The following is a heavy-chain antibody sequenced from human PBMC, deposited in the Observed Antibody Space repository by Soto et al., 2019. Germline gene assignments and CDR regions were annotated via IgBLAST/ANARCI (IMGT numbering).Heavy chain of an antibody. J-gene: IGHJ4*02. V-gene: IGHV2-5*02. CDR2: IYWDDDK. CDR1: GFSLSTSGVG. CDR3: AHKLGSATPFDS. Sequence: QITLKESGPPLVKPTQTLTLTCTFSGFSLSTSGVGVGWIRQPPGKALEWLALIYWDDDKRYRPSLKSRITITEDNSKTHVLLTMTNMDPVDTATYYCAHKLGSATPFDSWGQGTLVTVSS.